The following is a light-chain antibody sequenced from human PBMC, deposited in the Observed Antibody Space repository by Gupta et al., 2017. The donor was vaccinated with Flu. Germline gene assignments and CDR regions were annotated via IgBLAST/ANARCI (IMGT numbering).Light chain of an antibody. CDR1: QSISSSS. CDR3: QQSGSSPWT. Sequence: ERATLSCRASQSISSSSLAWYQQKPGQAPRLLIYGASRRATGIPDRFSGSGSGTDFTLTISRLEPEDFAVYYCQQSGSSPWTFGQGTKVEVK. J-gene: IGKJ1*01. V-gene: IGKV3-20*01. CDR2: GAS.